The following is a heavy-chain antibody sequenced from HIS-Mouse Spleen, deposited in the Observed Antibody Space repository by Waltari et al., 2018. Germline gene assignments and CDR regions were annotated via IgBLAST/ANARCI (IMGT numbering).Heavy chain of an antibody. D-gene: IGHD6-6*01. CDR3: ARKYSSSFDY. Sequence: EVQLVESGGGLVQPGGSLRLSCAASGFPVSSNYMSWVRQAPGKGLEWVSVIYSGGSTYYADSVKGRFTISRDNSKNTLYPQMNSLRAEDTAVYYCARKYSSSFDYWGQGTLVTVSS. J-gene: IGHJ4*02. V-gene: IGHV3-66*01. CDR1: GFPVSSNY. CDR2: IYSGGST.